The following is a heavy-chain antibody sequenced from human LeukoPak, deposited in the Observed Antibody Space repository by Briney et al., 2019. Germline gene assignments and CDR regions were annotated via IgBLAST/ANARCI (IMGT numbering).Heavy chain of an antibody. Sequence: ASVKVSCKASGYTFTSYYMHWVRQAPGQGLEWMGIINPSGGSTSYAQKFQGRVTMTRDMSTSTVYMELSSLRSEDTAVYYCARDRPGYYMDVWGKGTTVTVSS. CDR2: INPSGGST. V-gene: IGHV1-46*01. CDR1: GYTFTSYY. CDR3: ARDRPGYYMDV. J-gene: IGHJ6*03.